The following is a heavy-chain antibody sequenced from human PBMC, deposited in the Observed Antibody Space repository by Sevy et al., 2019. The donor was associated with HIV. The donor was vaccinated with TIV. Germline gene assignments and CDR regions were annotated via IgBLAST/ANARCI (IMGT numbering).Heavy chain of an antibody. CDR1: GFTFSSYW. V-gene: IGHV3-7*01. D-gene: IGHD6-19*01. J-gene: IGHJ5*02. CDR3: AREIRYSSGPRLYNWFDP. CDR2: IKQDGSGK. Sequence: GGSLRLSCAASGFTFSSYWMSWVRQAPGKGLEGVANIKQDGSGKYYVDSVKGRFTISRDNAKNSHYLQMNRLRAEDTAVYYCAREIRYSSGPRLYNWFDPWGQGTLVTVSS.